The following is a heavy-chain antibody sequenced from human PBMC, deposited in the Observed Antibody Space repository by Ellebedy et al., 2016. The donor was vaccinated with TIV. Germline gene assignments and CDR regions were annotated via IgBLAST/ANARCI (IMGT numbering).Heavy chain of an antibody. CDR3: VTRQQTVTTNWGAFDI. D-gene: IGHD4-17*01. J-gene: IGHJ3*02. CDR2: ISGSGRGST. Sequence: GESLKISXAASGFTFSNYAMSWVRQAPGKGLEWVSTISGSGRGSTFYADSVKGRFTISRDNSKNTLYLQMSSLRAEDTAVYYCVTRQQTVTTNWGAFDIWGQGTIVTVSS. CDR1: GFTFSNYA. V-gene: IGHV3-23*01.